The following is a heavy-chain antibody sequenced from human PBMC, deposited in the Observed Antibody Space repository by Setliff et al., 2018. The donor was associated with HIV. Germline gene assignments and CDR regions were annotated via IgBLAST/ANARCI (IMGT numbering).Heavy chain of an antibody. CDR2: IRPSGNT. CDR1: GGPFSSSSYY. V-gene: IGHV4-39*01. J-gene: IGHJ6*03. CDR3: ARHGAFYYYYYMDV. Sequence: SETLSLTCTVSGGPFSSSSYYCGWLRQPPGKGLEWIGRIRPSGNTYYNPSLKSRVTISVDTSKNQFSLNLSSVTAADTAVYYCARHGAFYYYYYMDVWGKGTTVTVSS.